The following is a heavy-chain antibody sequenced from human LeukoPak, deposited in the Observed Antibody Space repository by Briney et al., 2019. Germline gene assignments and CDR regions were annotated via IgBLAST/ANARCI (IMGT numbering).Heavy chain of an antibody. Sequence: SETLSLTCAVYGESISDYYWTWIRQFPEKGLEWIGEIHHSKVTNDNPSLKSRITMSVDRSKKQFSLKLSSVTAADTAIYYCVRATAAGSGRAFDYWAQGSLVPVSS. D-gene: IGHD3-10*01. CDR2: IHHSKVT. CDR1: GESISDYY. V-gene: IGHV4-34*10. CDR3: VRATAAGSGRAFDY. J-gene: IGHJ4*02.